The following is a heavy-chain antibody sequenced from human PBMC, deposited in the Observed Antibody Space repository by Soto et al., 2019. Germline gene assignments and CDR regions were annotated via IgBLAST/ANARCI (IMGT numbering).Heavy chain of an antibody. CDR1: GFTFSSYS. CDR3: AKEAVSGWYYFDY. V-gene: IGHV3-48*02. Sequence: GGSLRLSCAASGFTFSSYSMNWVRQAPGKGLEWVSYISSSSSTIYYADSVKGRFTISRDNAKNTLYLQVNSQRDEDTAVYYCAKEAVSGWYYFDYWGPGTLVTVSS. J-gene: IGHJ4*02. CDR2: ISSSSSTI. D-gene: IGHD6-19*01.